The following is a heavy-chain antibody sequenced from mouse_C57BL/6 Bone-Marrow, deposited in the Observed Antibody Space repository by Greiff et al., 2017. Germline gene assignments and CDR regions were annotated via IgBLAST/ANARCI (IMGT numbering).Heavy chain of an antibody. J-gene: IGHJ3*01. D-gene: IGHD1-1*01. CDR3: TRKCYYYGKSFAY. CDR1: GYTFTDYE. Sequence: QVQLQQSGAELVRPGASVTLSCKASGYTFTDYEMHWVKQTPVHGLEWIGAIDPETGGTAYNQKFKGKAILTADKSSSTAYMELRSLTAEDSAVYYCTRKCYYYGKSFAYWGQGTLVTVSA. V-gene: IGHV1-15*01. CDR2: IDPETGGT.